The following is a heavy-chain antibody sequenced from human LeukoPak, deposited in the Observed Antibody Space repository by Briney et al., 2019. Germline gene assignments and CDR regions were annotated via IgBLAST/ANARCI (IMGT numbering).Heavy chain of an antibody. CDR3: ARQMPPPYYGMDV. V-gene: IGHV3-21*01. CDR1: GFTFSSYS. J-gene: IGHJ6*02. CDR2: ISSSSSYI. Sequence: GGSLRLSCAASGFTFSSYSMNWVRQAPGKGLEWVSSISSSSSYIYYADPVKGRFTISRDNAKNSLYLQMNSLRAEDTAVYYCARQMPPPYYGMDVWGQGTTVTVSS. D-gene: IGHD2-2*01.